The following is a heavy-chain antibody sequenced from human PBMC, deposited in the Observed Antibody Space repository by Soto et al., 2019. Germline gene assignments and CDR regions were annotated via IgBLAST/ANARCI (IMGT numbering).Heavy chain of an antibody. Sequence: SETLSLTCTVSGGSISSSSYYWGWIRQPPGKGLEWIGSIYYSGSTYYNPSLKSRVTISVDTSKNQFSLKLSSVTAADTAVYYCARHCGSGGSCWQDYWGQGTLVTVSS. J-gene: IGHJ4*02. D-gene: IGHD2-15*01. CDR1: GGSISSSSYY. CDR2: IYYSGST. CDR3: ARHCGSGGSCWQDY. V-gene: IGHV4-39*01.